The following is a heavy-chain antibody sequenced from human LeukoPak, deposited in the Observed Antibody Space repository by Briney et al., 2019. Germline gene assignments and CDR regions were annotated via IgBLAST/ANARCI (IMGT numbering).Heavy chain of an antibody. Sequence: ASVKVSCKASGYTFTSYAMHWVRQAPGQRLEWIGWINAGNGNTKYSQKFQGRVTITRDTSASTAYMELSSLRSEDTAVYYCAARAYCGGDCYNDYWGQGTLVTVSS. D-gene: IGHD2-21*02. CDR1: GYTFTSYA. CDR2: INAGNGNT. J-gene: IGHJ4*02. V-gene: IGHV1-3*01. CDR3: AARAYCGGDCYNDY.